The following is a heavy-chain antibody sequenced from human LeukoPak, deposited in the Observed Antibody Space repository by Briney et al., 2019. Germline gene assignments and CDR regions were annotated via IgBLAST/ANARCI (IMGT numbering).Heavy chain of an antibody. V-gene: IGHV4-59*01. CDR3: ARDYAFDI. J-gene: IGHJ3*02. Sequence: SETLSLTYTVSGDSISSYYWSWIRQPPGKGLEWIGCIYYSGNTNYNPSLKSRVTISIDTSKNQFSLKLSSVTAADTAVYYCARDYAFDIWGQGTMVTVSS. CDR2: IYYSGNT. CDR1: GDSISSYY.